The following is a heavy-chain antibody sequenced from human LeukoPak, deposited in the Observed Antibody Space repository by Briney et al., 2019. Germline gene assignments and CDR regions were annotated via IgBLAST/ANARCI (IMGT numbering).Heavy chain of an antibody. J-gene: IGHJ4*02. Sequence: GGSLRLSCAASGFTFSNAWMSWVRQAPGKGLEWVGRIKSKTDGGTTDYAAPVKGRFTISRDDSKNTLYLQMNSLKTEDTAAYYCTTEEYGSGMQIDYWGQGTLVTVSS. CDR2: IKSKTDGGTT. CDR3: TTEEYGSGMQIDY. V-gene: IGHV3-15*01. CDR1: GFTFSNAW. D-gene: IGHD3-10*01.